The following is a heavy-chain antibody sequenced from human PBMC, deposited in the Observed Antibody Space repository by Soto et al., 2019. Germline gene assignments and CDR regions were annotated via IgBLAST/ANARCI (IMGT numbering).Heavy chain of an antibody. CDR1: GGTFSSYA. D-gene: IGHD2-15*01. CDR2: IIPIFGTA. V-gene: IGHV1-69*13. CDR3: ARDPAIVVVIHRYYYGLDV. Sequence: SVKVSCKASGGTFSSYAISWVRQAPGQGLEWMGGIIPIFGTANYAQKFQGRVTITADESTSTAYMELSSLRSDDTAVYYCARDPAIVVVIHRYYYGLDVWGQGTTVTVSS. J-gene: IGHJ6*02.